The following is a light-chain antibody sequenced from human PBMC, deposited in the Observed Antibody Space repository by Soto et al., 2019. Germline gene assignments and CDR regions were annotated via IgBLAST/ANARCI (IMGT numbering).Light chain of an antibody. CDR2: ATS. CDR3: QQANSVPWT. J-gene: IGKJ1*01. V-gene: IGKV1-12*01. Sequence: IQMTQSTSSVSASVGDRVILTCRASQRISSWLAWYHQRPGKAPKLLIYATSTLETGVPSRFSGSGSGRDFTLTISSLQPEDLGTYFCQQANSVPWTFGQGTKVDIK. CDR1: QRISSW.